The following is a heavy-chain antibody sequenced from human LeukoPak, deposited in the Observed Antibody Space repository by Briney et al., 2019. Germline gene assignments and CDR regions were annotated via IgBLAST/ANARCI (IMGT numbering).Heavy chain of an antibody. CDR3: ARHIGEGSGWYPRGIHH. V-gene: IGHV4-34*01. CDR1: GGSFSGYY. CDR2: INHSGST. J-gene: IGHJ5*02. D-gene: IGHD6-19*01. Sequence: SETLSLTCAVYGGSFSGYYWSWIRQPPGKGLEWIGEINHSGSTNYNPSLKSRVTISVDTSKNQFSLKLSSVTAADTAVYYCARHIGEGSGWYPRGIHHWAQGPLVPVPS.